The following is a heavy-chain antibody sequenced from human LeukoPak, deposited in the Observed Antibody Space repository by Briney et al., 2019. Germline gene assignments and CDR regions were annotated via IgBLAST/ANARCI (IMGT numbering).Heavy chain of an antibody. D-gene: IGHD6-19*01. Sequence: ASVKVSCKASGYTFTSYYMHWVRQTPGQGLEWMGIINPSGGSTSYAQKFQGRGTMTRDMSTSTVYMELSSLRSEDTAVYYCARDGEVRWGSGWYVGGYYYYYMDVWGKGTTVTVSS. CDR2: INPSGGST. V-gene: IGHV1-46*01. J-gene: IGHJ6*03. CDR3: ARDGEVRWGSGWYVGGYYYYYMDV. CDR1: GYTFTSYY.